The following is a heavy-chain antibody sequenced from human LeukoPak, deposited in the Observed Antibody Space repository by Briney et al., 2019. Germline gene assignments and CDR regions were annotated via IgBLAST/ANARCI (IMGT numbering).Heavy chain of an antibody. V-gene: IGHV3-53*01. Sequence: PGGSLRLSCAASGFTVSSNYMSWVRQAPGKGLEWVSVIYSGGSTYYADSVKGRFTISRDNSKNTLYLQMNSLRAEDTAVYYCARDIATTNWKDPPKDYWGQGTLVTVSS. D-gene: IGHD1-20*01. CDR2: IYSGGST. CDR1: GFTVSSNY. J-gene: IGHJ4*02. CDR3: ARDIATTNWKDPPKDY.